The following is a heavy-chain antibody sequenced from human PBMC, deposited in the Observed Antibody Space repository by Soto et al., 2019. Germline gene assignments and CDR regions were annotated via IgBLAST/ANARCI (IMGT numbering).Heavy chain of an antibody. D-gene: IGHD2-15*01. CDR3: SRDVGSQGV. CDR1: GFTFSRYG. Sequence: QVQLVESGGGVVQPGRSLRLSCAASGFTFSRYGMHWVRQAPGKGLEWVAVIWYDGSTEYYADSVKGRFTISRDNSKNTVYLQMNSLRVEDTAVYYWSRDVGSQGVWGQGTMVTVSS. J-gene: IGHJ3*01. CDR2: IWYDGSTE. V-gene: IGHV3-33*01.